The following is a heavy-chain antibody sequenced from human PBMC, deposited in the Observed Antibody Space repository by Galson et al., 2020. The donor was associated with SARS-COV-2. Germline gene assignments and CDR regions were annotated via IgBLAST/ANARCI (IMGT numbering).Heavy chain of an antibody. V-gene: IGHV4-34*01. CDR3: VRGAEERRIIVVVPYYYTYMDV. CDR1: AGSFKNYY. D-gene: IGHD2-2*01. Sequence: SETLSLTSAVYAGSFKNYYWTWIPQSPGKGLQCIGEINHSGSTNYDPSLQGRVAMSVDTSKNQFSLRLSSVTAADTAVYYCVRGAEERRIIVVVPYYYTYMDVWGGGTAVTVSS. CDR2: INHSGST. J-gene: IGHJ6*03.